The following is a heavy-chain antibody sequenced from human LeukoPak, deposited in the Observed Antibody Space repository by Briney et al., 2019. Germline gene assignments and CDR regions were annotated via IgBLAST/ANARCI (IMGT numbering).Heavy chain of an antibody. V-gene: IGHV3-53*01. CDR2: IYSGGTT. Sequence: GGSLRLSCAASGFTFSSYSMSWVRQAPGKGLEWVSVIYSGGTTYYADSVKGRFTISRDNSKNTLYLQMNSLRAEDTAVYYCARVRFLQYFDYWGQGTLVTVSS. D-gene: IGHD2/OR15-2a*01. J-gene: IGHJ4*02. CDR1: GFTFSSYS. CDR3: ARVRFLQYFDY.